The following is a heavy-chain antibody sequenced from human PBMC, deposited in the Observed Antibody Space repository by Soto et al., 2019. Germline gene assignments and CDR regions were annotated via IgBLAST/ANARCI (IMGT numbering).Heavy chain of an antibody. CDR3: AREYCDILTGHLFDY. CDR2: IYYSGST. D-gene: IGHD3-9*01. V-gene: IGHV4-31*01. J-gene: IGHJ4*02. Sequence: QVQLQESGPGLVKPSQTLSLTCTVSGGSISSGGYYWSWIRQHPGKGLEWIGYIYYSGSTYYNPSLKSPVTISVDSSKNQFSLKMSPVTAADTAVYYCAREYCDILTGHLFDYWGQGTLVTVSS. CDR1: GGSISSGGYY.